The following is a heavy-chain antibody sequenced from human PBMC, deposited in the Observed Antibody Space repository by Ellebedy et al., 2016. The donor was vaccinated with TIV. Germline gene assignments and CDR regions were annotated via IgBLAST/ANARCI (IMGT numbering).Heavy chain of an antibody. V-gene: IGHV3-33*01. CDR3: ARAIAVAGTHPQDLYYYYYYGMDV. D-gene: IGHD6-19*01. CDR1: GFTFTSYG. J-gene: IGHJ6*02. CDR2: IWYDGSNK. Sequence: GGSLRLSCAASGFTFTSYGIHWVRQAPGKGLDWVAVIWYDGSNKYYADSVKGRFTISRDNSKNTLYLQMNSLRAEDKAVYYCARAIAVAGTHPQDLYYYYYYGMDVWGQGTTVTVSS.